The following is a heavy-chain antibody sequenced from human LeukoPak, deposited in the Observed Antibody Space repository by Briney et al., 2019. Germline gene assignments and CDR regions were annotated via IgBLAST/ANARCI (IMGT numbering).Heavy chain of an antibody. CDR1: GGSISSYY. J-gene: IGHJ4*02. CDR3: ARVAGDSSGYWD. V-gene: IGHV4-59*01. D-gene: IGHD3-22*01. Sequence: SETLSLTCTVSGGSISSYYWSWIRQPPGKGLEWIGYIYYSESTNYNPSLKRRVTISVDTSKNQFSLKLSSVTAADTAVYYCARVAGDSSGYWDWDQGTLVTVSS. CDR2: IYYSEST.